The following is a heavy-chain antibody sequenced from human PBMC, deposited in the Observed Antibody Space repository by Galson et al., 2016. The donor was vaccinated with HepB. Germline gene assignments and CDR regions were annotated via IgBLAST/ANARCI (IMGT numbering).Heavy chain of an antibody. CDR2: ITSGSNGT. V-gene: IGHV3-48*01. D-gene: IGHD6-6*01. Sequence: SLRLSCAASGFTFTSYGFNWVRQTPGKGLEWLSYITSGSNGTYYADSVKGRFTISRDNAKNSLYLQLNDLRAEDTAVYYCTRITRAPFWGKGTLVTVSS. J-gene: IGHJ4*02. CDR3: TRITRAPF. CDR1: GFTFTSYG.